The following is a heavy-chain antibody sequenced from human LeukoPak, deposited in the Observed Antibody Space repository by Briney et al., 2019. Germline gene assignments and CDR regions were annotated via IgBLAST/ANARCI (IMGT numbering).Heavy chain of an antibody. CDR3: AKDPNGIAAAGNY. CDR2: ISYDGSNK. J-gene: IGHJ4*02. Sequence: GRSLRLSCAASGFTFSSYGMHWVRQAPGKGLEWVAVISYDGSNKYCADSVKGRFTISRDNSKNTLYLQMNSLRAEDTAVYYCAKDPNGIAAAGNYWGQGTLVTVSS. CDR1: GFTFSSYG. D-gene: IGHD6-13*01. V-gene: IGHV3-30*18.